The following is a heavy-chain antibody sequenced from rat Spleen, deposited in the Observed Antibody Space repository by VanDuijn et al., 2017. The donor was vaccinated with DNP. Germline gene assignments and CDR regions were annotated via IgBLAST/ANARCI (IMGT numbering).Heavy chain of an antibody. Sequence: EVQLVESGGGLVQPGRSLKLSCTASGLSFRNYDMAWVRQAPTKGLEWVASISSSGGTIYYRDSVKGRFTVSRDNAKSTLYLQMDSLRSEDTATYYCARHGRVTTVATYWYFDFWGPGTMVTVSS. D-gene: IGHD1-3*01. CDR1: GLSFRNYD. CDR3: ARHGRVTTVATYWYFDF. J-gene: IGHJ1*01. V-gene: IGHV5-25*01. CDR2: ISSSGGTI.